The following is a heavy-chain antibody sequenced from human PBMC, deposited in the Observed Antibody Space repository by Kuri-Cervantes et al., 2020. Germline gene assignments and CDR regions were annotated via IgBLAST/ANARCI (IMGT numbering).Heavy chain of an antibody. CDR2: INPNSGGT. D-gene: IGHD3-10*01. J-gene: IGHJ6*03. V-gene: IGHV1-2*04. CDR1: GYTFTGYY. CDR3: ARERATGLLLWYYMDV. Sequence: ASVKVSCKASGYTFTGYYMHWVRQAPGQGLEWMGWINPNSGGTNYAQKFQGWVTMTRDTSISTAYMELSSLRSEDTAVYYCARERATGLLLWYYMDVWGKGTTVTVSS.